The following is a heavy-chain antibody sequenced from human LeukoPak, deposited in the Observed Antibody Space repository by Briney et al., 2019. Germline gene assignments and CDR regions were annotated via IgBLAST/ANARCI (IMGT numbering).Heavy chain of an antibody. CDR2: INPNSGGT. CDR1: GYTFTGYY. D-gene: IGHD3-3*01. Sequence: ASVKVSCKASGYTFTGYYMHWVRQAPGQGLEWMGWINPNSGGTNYTQKFQGRVTMTRDTSISTAYMELSRLRSDDTAVYYCARDPTYYDFWSGYLNKYYFDYWGQGTLVTVSS. V-gene: IGHV1-2*02. CDR3: ARDPTYYDFWSGYLNKYYFDY. J-gene: IGHJ4*02.